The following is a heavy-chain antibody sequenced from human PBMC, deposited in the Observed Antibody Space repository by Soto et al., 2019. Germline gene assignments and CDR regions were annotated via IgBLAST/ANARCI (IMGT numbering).Heavy chain of an antibody. J-gene: IGHJ6*02. V-gene: IGHV5-51*01. CDR2: IYPGDSDT. CDR1: GYTFTNYW. CDR3: AKWDETYYYDSSGSYGMDV. D-gene: IGHD3-22*01. Sequence: GESLKISCKGSGYTFTNYWIVWVRQSPGKGLEWMGIIYPGDSDTRYSPSFQGQVTISADRSISTAYLQWSSLKASDTAVYYCAKWDETYYYDSSGSYGMDVWGQGTTVTVSS.